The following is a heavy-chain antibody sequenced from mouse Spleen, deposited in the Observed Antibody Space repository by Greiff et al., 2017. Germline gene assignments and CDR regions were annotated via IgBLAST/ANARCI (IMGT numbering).Heavy chain of an antibody. J-gene: IGHJ1*01. CDR1: GFTFSDYG. D-gene: IGHD2-2*01. CDR3: ARPLWFTGYFDV. CDR2: ISSGSSTI. Sequence: EVQVVESGGGLVKPGGSLKLSCAASGFTFSDYGMHWVRQAPEKGLEWVAYISSGSSTIYYADTVKGRFTISRDNAKNTLFLQMTSLRSEDTAMYYCARPLWFTGYFDVWGAGTTVTVSS. V-gene: IGHV5-17*01.